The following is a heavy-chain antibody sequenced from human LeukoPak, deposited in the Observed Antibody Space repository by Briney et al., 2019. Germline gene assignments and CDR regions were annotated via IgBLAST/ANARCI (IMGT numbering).Heavy chain of an antibody. CDR1: GFTFSTYW. V-gene: IGHV3-7*02. J-gene: IGHJ5*02. CDR2: ISQDGSEK. Sequence: GGSLRLSCAASGFTFSTYWMSWVRQAPGKGLEWVANISQDGSEKYYVDSVKGRFTISRDNAKNSQYLQMNSLRAEDTAVYYCARADIVVVVAAFDPWGQGTLVTVSS. D-gene: IGHD2-15*01. CDR3: ARADIVVVVAAFDP.